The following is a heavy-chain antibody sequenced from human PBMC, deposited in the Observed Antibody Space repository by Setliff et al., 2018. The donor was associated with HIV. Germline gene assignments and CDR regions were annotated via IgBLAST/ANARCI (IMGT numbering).Heavy chain of an antibody. CDR3: AKGYCSGGSCYPKAYNWFDP. J-gene: IGHJ5*02. CDR2: VYYTGST. V-gene: IGHV4-39*07. CDR1: GGSISSSSYY. D-gene: IGHD2-15*01. Sequence: PSETLSLTCTVSGGSISSSSYYWGWIRQPPGKGLEWIGSVYYTGSTYYNPSLKSRVTISVDTSKNQFSLKLSSVTAADTAVYYCAKGYCSGGSCYPKAYNWFDPWGQGTLVTVSS.